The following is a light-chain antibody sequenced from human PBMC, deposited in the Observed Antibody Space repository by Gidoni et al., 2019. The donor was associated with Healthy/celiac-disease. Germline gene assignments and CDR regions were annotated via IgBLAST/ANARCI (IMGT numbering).Light chain of an antibody. J-gene: IGLJ1*01. CDR1: SSNTGAGYD. V-gene: IGLV1-40*01. CDR2: GSS. Sequence: QSVLTPPPPVSGAPGPRVTISCTGSSSNTGAGYDVHWYQQLPGTAPKLLIYGSSNRPSGVPDRFSGSKSGTSASLAITGLQAEDEADYYCQSYDSSLSAVYVFGTGTKVTVL. CDR3: QSYDSSLSAVYV.